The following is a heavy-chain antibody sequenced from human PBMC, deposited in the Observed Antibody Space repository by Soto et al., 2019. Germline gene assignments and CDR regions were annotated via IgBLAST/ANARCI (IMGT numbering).Heavy chain of an antibody. CDR3: ASRKTSYLYGSGGFDP. CDR2: IYYSGIT. J-gene: IGHJ5*02. CDR1: GGSISSSDSY. V-gene: IGHV4-39*01. D-gene: IGHD3-10*01. Sequence: QLQLQESGPGLVKPSETLSLTCTVSGGSISSSDSYWDWIRQPPGKGLEWIGSIYYSGITYYNPSLTSRVTIYVDTSKIQFSLTLTSVTAADTAVYYCASRKTSYLYGSGGFDPWGQGTLITVSS.